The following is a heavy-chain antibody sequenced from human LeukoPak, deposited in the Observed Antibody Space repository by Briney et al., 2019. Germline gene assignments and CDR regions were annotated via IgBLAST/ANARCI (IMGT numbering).Heavy chain of an antibody. V-gene: IGHV3-7*01. Sequence: GGSLRLSCEASGFTFSRYWMSWVRQAPGKGLEWVANINQDGSEKYYVDSVKGRFTMSRDNAKNLLYLQMNSLRAEDRAVYYCARGRSSVDYWGQGTLVTVSS. CDR3: ARGRSSVDY. CDR1: GFTFSRYW. J-gene: IGHJ4*02. CDR2: INQDGSEK. D-gene: IGHD6-19*01.